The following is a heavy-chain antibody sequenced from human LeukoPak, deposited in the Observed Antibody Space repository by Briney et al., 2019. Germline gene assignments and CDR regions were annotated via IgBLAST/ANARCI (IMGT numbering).Heavy chain of an antibody. Sequence: GASLRLSCAASGFTFSSYAMSWVRQAPGKGLEWVSAISGSGGSTYNADPVKGRFTISRDNSKNTLYLQMNSLRSEDTAVYYCAKPLRFLKDYFDYWGQGTLVTVSS. CDR3: AKPLRFLKDYFDY. CDR2: ISGSGGST. V-gene: IGHV3-23*01. J-gene: IGHJ4*02. CDR1: GFTFSSYA. D-gene: IGHD3-3*01.